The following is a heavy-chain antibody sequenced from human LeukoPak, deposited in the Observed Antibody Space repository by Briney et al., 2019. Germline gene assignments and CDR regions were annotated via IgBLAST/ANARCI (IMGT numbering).Heavy chain of an antibody. V-gene: IGHV1-46*01. CDR1: GYMFTHYY. Sequence: GASVKGSCKASGYMFTHYYMHWVRQAPGQGLEWMGMITSSGGDTSYAQKFEGRVTTIRDTSTRTVYMELSSLTSEDTAVYYCARDLRRSGYNWGCDHWGQGTLVTVSP. CDR3: ARDLRRSGYNWGCDH. J-gene: IGHJ4*02. CDR2: ITSSGGDT. D-gene: IGHD5-24*01.